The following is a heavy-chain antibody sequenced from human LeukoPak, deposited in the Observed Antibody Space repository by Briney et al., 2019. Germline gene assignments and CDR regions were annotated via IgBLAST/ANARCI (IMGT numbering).Heavy chain of an antibody. D-gene: IGHD2-8*01. CDR1: GYTFTSYY. V-gene: IGHV1-46*01. Sequence: ASVKVSCKASGYTFTSYYMHWVRQAPGQGLEWMGIINPSGGSTSYAQKFQGRATMTRDTSTSTVYMELSSLRSEDTAVYYCARELGMLMVYAIRSAPLDYWGQGTLVTVSS. CDR2: INPSGGST. J-gene: IGHJ4*02. CDR3: ARELGMLMVYAIRSAPLDY.